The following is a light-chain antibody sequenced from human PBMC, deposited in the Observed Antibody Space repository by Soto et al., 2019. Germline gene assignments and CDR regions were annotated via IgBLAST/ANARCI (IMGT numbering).Light chain of an antibody. J-gene: IGKJ1*01. CDR1: QSISNY. CDR2: AAS. CDR3: QQSYSTPGT. Sequence: DMQMTQSPSSLSASVGDRVTITCRASQSISNYLNWYQQKPGKAPKLLIYAASSLQSGVPSRFSGSGSGTDFTLTISSLQPEDFATYYCQQSYSTPGTFGQGTQVEIK. V-gene: IGKV1-39*01.